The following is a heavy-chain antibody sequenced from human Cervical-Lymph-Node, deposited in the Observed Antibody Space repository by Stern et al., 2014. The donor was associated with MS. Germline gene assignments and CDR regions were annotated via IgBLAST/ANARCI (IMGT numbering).Heavy chain of an antibody. CDR2: IIPIFGTA. J-gene: IGHJ2*01. D-gene: IGHD6-19*01. CDR1: GGTFSSYA. Sequence: QVQLVQSGAEVKKPGSSVKVSCKASGGTFSSYAISWVRQAPGQGLAWMGGIIPIFGTANYAQKFQGRVTITADESTSTAYMELSSLRSEDTAMYYCARSPGIAVAGLDWYFDLWGRGTLVTVSS. V-gene: IGHV1-69*01. CDR3: ARSPGIAVAGLDWYFDL.